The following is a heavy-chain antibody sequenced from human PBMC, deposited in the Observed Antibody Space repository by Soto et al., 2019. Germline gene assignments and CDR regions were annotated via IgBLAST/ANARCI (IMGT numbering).Heavy chain of an antibody. CDR2: INHSGST. D-gene: IGHD3-10*01. J-gene: IGHJ3*02. CDR3: ARGSRYYYGSGSYYNRRAFDI. Sequence: QVQLQQWGAGLLKPSETLSLTCAVYGGSFSGYYWSWIRQPPGKGLEWIGEINHSGSTNYNPSLKSRVTISVDTSKNQFSLKLSSVTAADTAVYYCARGSRYYYGSGSYYNRRAFDIWGQGTMVTVSS. V-gene: IGHV4-34*01. CDR1: GGSFSGYY.